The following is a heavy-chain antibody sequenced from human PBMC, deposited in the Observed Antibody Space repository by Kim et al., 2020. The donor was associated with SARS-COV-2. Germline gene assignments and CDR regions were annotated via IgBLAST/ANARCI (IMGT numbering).Heavy chain of an antibody. J-gene: IGHJ3*01. CDR3: ARMPNDAFDF. CDR1: GFSITTFY. V-gene: IGHV4-4*08. Sequence: SETLSLICTVSGFSITTFYWNWIRQAPGKGLEWIGYIYNSGTTSYNPSLRSRVTISVDTSKNQFSLRLSSVTAADTAVYYCARMPNDAFDFWGQGARVTVSS. D-gene: IGHD2-2*01. CDR2: IYNSGTT.